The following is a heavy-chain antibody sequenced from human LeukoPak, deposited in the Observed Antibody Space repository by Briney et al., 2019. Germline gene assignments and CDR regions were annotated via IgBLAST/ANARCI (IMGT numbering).Heavy chain of an antibody. J-gene: IGHJ6*03. CDR3: AKYGSGWTLYFYYYMDV. Sequence: GGCLRLSCAASGFTFNSYSMGWVRQAPGKGLEWVSALGGSGGSTYYADSVKGRFTISRDNSKNTLYLQMNNLRAEDTALYYCAKYGSGWTLYFYYYMDVWGKGTTVTVSS. CDR1: GFTFNSYS. V-gene: IGHV3-23*01. CDR2: LGGSGGST. D-gene: IGHD6-19*01.